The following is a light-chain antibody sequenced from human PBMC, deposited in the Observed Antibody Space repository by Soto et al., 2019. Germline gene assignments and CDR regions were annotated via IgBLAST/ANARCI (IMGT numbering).Light chain of an antibody. J-gene: IGKJ1*01. CDR1: QSLSSN. V-gene: IGKV3-15*01. CDR2: GAS. CDR3: QQYNDWPWT. Sequence: EVVMTQSPATLSVSPGERATLSCRASQSLSSNLAWYQQKPGQAPRLLIYGASTRATGIPARFSGSGSGTEFTLTISRLQSEDFAVYYCQQYNDWPWTFGQGPRWKSN.